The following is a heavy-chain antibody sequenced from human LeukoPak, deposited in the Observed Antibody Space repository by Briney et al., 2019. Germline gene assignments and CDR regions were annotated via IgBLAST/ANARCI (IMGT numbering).Heavy chain of an antibody. CDR2: IKQDGSVK. CDR3: ARDTRIVGATKDDY. Sequence: GGSLRLSCTASGFTFSGFWMSWVRQAPGKGLEWVANIKQDGSVKHYVDSVKGRFTISRDNAKNSLYLQMNSLRAEDTAVYYCARDTRIVGATKDDYWGQGTLVTVSS. CDR1: GFTFSGFW. V-gene: IGHV3-7*01. D-gene: IGHD1-26*01. J-gene: IGHJ4*02.